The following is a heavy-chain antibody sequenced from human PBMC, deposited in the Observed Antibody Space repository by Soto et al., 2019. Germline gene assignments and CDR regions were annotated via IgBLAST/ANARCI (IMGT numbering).Heavy chain of an antibody. CDR2: IYYSGST. CDR3: ARGSPMTGNWFDP. D-gene: IGHD3-9*01. Sequence: QVQLQESGPGLVKPSQTLSLTCTVSGGSISSGDYYWSWIRQPPGKGLEWIGYIYYSGSTYYNPSLKXRVXXXXXXXXNQFSLKLSSVTAADTAVYYCARGSPMTGNWFDPWGQGTLVTVSS. CDR1: GGSISSGDYY. V-gene: IGHV4-30-4*01. J-gene: IGHJ5*02.